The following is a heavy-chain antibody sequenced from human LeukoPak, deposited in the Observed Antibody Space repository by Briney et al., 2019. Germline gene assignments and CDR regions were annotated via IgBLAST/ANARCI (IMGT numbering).Heavy chain of an antibody. J-gene: IGHJ4*02. Sequence: VQPGGSLRLSCAASGFTFSGSAMHWVRQASGKGLEWVGRIRSKANSYATAYAASVKGRFTISRDDSKNTAYLQMNSLKTEDTAVYYCTRSTLNWGSGNDYWGQGTLVTVSS. CDR2: IRSKANSYAT. CDR1: GFTFSGSA. V-gene: IGHV3-73*01. CDR3: TRSTLNWGSGNDY. D-gene: IGHD7-27*01.